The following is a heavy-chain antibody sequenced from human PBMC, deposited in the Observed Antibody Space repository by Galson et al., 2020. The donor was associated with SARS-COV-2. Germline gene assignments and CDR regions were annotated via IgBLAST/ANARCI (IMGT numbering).Heavy chain of an antibody. CDR2: INYSENT. J-gene: IGHJ3*02. Sequence: TLSLTCAVYVESLSGFYWSWIRQPPGKGLEWIGEINYSENTNYNPSLKSRLTISVDTSKNQFSLKLSSVTAADTAVYYCARGASYNDILTGSYSTAFDIWGQGTMVTVSS. D-gene: IGHD3-9*01. CDR1: VESLSGFY. CDR3: ARGASYNDILTGSYSTAFDI. V-gene: IGHV4-34*01.